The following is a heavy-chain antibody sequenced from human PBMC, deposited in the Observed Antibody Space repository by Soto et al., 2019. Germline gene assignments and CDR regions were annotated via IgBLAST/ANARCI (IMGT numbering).Heavy chain of an antibody. D-gene: IGHD3-3*01. CDR2: IYHSGST. Sequence: SETLSLTCAVSGYSISSGYYWGWIRQSPGKGLEWIGSIYHSGSTYYNPSLKSRVIISVDTSKNQFSLKLSPVTAADTAVYYCARDRQYYRFWRTYQNEGPDGMDVWGQGTKVTVSS. CDR3: ARDRQYYRFWRTYQNEGPDGMDV. V-gene: IGHV4-38-2*01. CDR1: GYSISSGYY. J-gene: IGHJ6*02.